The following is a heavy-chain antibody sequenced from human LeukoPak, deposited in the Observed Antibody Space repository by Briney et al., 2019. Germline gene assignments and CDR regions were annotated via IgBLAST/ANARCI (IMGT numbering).Heavy chain of an antibody. Sequence: SETLSLTCTVSAGSITNYCWTWLRQSPGKGLEWIGYIRYNGGSDSNPSLKSRVTISLDTWNNQFSLRLTSVTAEDTAVYYCPGGELSGTGYWGQGTLVTVSS. V-gene: IGHV4-59*03. CDR1: AGSITNYC. CDR3: PGGELSGTGY. D-gene: IGHD3-16*01. J-gene: IGHJ4*02. CDR2: IRYNGGS.